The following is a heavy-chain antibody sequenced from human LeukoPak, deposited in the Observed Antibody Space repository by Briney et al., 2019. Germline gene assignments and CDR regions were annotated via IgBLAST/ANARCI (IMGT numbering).Heavy chain of an antibody. V-gene: IGHV4-30-2*01. CDR3: ARAGYCTSTICPDAFDI. CDR1: GGSISSGGYS. D-gene: IGHD2-2*01. Sequence: SETLSLTCAVSGGSISSGGYSWSWIRQPPGKGLEWIGYIYHSGSTYYNPSLKSRVTISVDRSKNQFSLKLSSVTAADTAVYYCARAGYCTSTICPDAFDIWGQGTKVTVSS. CDR2: IYHSGST. J-gene: IGHJ3*02.